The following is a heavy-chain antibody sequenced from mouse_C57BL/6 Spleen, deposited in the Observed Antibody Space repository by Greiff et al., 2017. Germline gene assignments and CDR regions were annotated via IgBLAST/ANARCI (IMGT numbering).Heavy chain of an antibody. J-gene: IGHJ3*01. V-gene: IGHV1-52*01. CDR2: IDPSDSET. D-gene: IGHD3-1*01. CDR1: GYTFTSYW. CDR3: AREGTAQEFAY. Sequence: QVQLQQSGAELVRPGSSVKLSCKASGYTFTSYWMHWVKQRPIQGLEWIGNIDPSDSETHYNQKFKDKATLTVDKSSSTAYMQLSSLTSEDSAVYYCAREGTAQEFAYWGQGTLVTVSA.